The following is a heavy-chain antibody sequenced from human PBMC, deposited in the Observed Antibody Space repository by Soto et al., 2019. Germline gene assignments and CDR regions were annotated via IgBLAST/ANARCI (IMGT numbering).Heavy chain of an antibody. J-gene: IGHJ6*02. CDR2: ISSSSSTI. CDR1: GFTFSSYS. D-gene: IGHD5-12*01. CDR3: ARAGYSGYDFSFDYYGMDV. V-gene: IGHV3-48*02. Sequence: EVQLVESGGGLVQPGGSLRLSCAASGFTFSSYSMNWVRQAPGKGLEWVSYISSSSSTIYYADSVKGRFTISRDNAKNSLYLQLNGLRDEDTAVYYCARAGYSGYDFSFDYYGMDVWGQGTTVTVSS.